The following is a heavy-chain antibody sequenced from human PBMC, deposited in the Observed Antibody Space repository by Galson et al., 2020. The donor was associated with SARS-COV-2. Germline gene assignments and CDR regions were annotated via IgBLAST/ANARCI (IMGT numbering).Heavy chain of an antibody. CDR1: GFSLTTRGVC. Sequence: SGPTLAKPTQTLTLTCTFPGFSLTTRGVCVSWIRQPPGNALEWLARIDWDDDKYYSTSQKTRLTISKDTSKNQVVLTMTNMEPVDTATYYCARSPTVTTDWYFDLWGRGTLVTVSS. V-gene: IGHV2-70*11. CDR2: IDWDDDK. J-gene: IGHJ2*01. CDR3: ARSPTVTTDWYFDL. D-gene: IGHD4-17*01.